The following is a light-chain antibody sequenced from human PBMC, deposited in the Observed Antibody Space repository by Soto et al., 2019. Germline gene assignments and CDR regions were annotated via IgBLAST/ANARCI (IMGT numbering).Light chain of an antibody. CDR1: QSISSW. CDR3: QQYNSYSPT. V-gene: IGKV1-5*01. J-gene: IGKJ3*01. Sequence: DIQMTQSPSTLSASVGDRVTITCRASQSISSWLAWYQQKPGKAPKLLIYDASSLESGVPSRFSGSGSGTEFALTISSRQPDDFATYYGQQYNSYSPTFGPGTKVDIK. CDR2: DAS.